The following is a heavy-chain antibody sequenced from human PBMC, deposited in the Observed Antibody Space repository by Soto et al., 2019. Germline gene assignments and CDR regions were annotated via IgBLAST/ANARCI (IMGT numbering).Heavy chain of an antibody. CDR3: ARTVQQWLAGLFDY. J-gene: IGHJ4*02. CDR2: ISYDGSNK. Sequence: PGGSLRLSCAASGFTFSSYAMHWVRQAPGKGLEWVAVISYDGSNKYYADSVKGRFTISRDNSKNTLYLQMNSLRAEDTAVYYCARTVQQWLAGLFDYWGQGTLVTVSS. V-gene: IGHV3-30-3*01. D-gene: IGHD6-19*01. CDR1: GFTFSSYA.